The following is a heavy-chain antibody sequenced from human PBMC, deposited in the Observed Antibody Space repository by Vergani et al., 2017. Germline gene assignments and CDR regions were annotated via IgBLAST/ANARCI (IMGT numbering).Heavy chain of an antibody. Sequence: QVQLQESGPGLVKPSETLSLTCAVSGYSISSGYYWGWIRQPPGKGLEWIGSIYHSGSTYYNPSLKSRVTISVDTSKNQFSLKLSSVTAADTAVYYCARSPVVPAALFDYWGQGTLVTVSS. CDR2: IYHSGST. J-gene: IGHJ4*02. V-gene: IGHV4-38-2*01. D-gene: IGHD2-2*01. CDR3: ARSPVVPAALFDY. CDR1: GYSISSGYY.